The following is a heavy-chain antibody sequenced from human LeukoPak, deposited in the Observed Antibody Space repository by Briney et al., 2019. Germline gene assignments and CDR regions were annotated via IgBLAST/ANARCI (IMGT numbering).Heavy chain of an antibody. CDR2: INPSGGST. CDR1: GYTFTSYY. CDR3: ARDVLYYYYGMDV. J-gene: IGHJ6*02. V-gene: IGHV1-46*01. Sequence: ASVKVSCKASGYTFTSYYMHWVRQAPGQGLEWMGIINPSGGSTSYAQKFQGRVTMTRDTSTSTAYMELSRLRSDDTAVYYCARDVLYYYYGMDVWGQGTTVTVSS.